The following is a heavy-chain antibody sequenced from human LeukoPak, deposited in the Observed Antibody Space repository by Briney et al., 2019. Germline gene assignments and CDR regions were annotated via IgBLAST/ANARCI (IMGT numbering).Heavy chain of an antibody. CDR3: ARMRGYCSSTGCSQGGYNWFDP. V-gene: IGHV4-38-2*01. D-gene: IGHD2-2*03. CDR1: GYSISSGYY. Sequence: SETLSLTCAVSGYSISSGYYWGWIRQPPGKGLEWIGSIYHSGSTYYNPSLKSRVTISVDTSKNQFSLKLSSVTAADTAVYYCARMRGYCSSTGCSQGGYNWFDPWGQGTLVTVSS. CDR2: IYHSGST. J-gene: IGHJ5*02.